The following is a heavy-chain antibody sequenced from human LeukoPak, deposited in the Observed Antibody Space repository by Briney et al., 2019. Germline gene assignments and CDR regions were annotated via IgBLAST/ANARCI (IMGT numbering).Heavy chain of an antibody. Sequence: QTGGSLRLSCAASGFTFSSYAMSWVRQAPGKAMEWVSAISGSGGSKYYADSVKGRFTISRDNSKNTLYLQMNSLRAEDTAVYYCAKVGGIVATTADHFDYWGQGTLVTVSS. CDR3: AKVGGIVATTADHFDY. J-gene: IGHJ4*02. D-gene: IGHD5-12*01. CDR1: GFTFSSYA. CDR2: ISGSGGSK. V-gene: IGHV3-23*01.